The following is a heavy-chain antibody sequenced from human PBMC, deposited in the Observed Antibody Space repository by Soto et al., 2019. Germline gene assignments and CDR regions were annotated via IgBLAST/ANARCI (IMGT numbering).Heavy chain of an antibody. D-gene: IGHD6-6*01. CDR3: ARRGRVSSSKKMTLDY. CDR1: GGSFSGYY. Sequence: SETLSLTCAVYGGSFSGYYWSWIRQPPGKGLEWIGEINHSGSTNYNPSLKSRVTISVDTSENQFSLKLSSVTAADTAVYYCARRGRVSSSKKMTLDYLGQGTLVTVSS. J-gene: IGHJ4*02. V-gene: IGHV4-34*01. CDR2: INHSGST.